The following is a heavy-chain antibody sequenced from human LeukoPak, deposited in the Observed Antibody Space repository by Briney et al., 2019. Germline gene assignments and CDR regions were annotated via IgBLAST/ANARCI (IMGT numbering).Heavy chain of an antibody. Sequence: PSETLSLTCIVSGGSISSYYWSWIRQPAGKGLEWIGRIYTSGSTNYNPSLKSRVTMSVDTSKNQFSLKLSSVTAADTALYYCVRDNESAYKRGYGHFFYYMDKWGKGTTVIVSS. V-gene: IGHV4-4*07. CDR2: IYTSGST. J-gene: IGHJ6*03. CDR1: GGSISSYY. CDR3: VRDNESAYKRGYGHFFYYMDK. D-gene: IGHD5-18*01.